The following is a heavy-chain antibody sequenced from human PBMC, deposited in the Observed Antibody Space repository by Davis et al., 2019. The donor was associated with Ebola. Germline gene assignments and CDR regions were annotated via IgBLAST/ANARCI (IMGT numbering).Heavy chain of an antibody. CDR2: ISSSSSYI. Sequence: GESLKISCAASGFTFSSYSMNWVRQAPGKGLEWVSSISSSSSYIYYADSVKGRFTISRDNAKNSLYLQMNSLRAEDTAVYYCARDDSGYYFDYWGQGTLVTVSS. J-gene: IGHJ4*02. CDR3: ARDDSGYYFDY. V-gene: IGHV3-21*01. CDR1: GFTFSSYS. D-gene: IGHD3-22*01.